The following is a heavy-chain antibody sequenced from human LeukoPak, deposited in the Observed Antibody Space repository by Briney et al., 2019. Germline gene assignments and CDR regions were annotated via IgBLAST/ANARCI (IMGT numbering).Heavy chain of an antibody. Sequence: SETLSLTCAVSGGSISSGGYSWSWIRQPPGKGLEWIGYIYHSGSTYYNPSLKSRVTISVDRSKNQFSLKLSSVTAADTAVYYCASSRVRYDFWSGFSYWGQGTLVTVSS. CDR2: IYHSGST. D-gene: IGHD3-3*01. J-gene: IGHJ4*02. V-gene: IGHV4-30-2*02. CDR3: ASSRVRYDFWSGFSY. CDR1: GGSISSGGYS.